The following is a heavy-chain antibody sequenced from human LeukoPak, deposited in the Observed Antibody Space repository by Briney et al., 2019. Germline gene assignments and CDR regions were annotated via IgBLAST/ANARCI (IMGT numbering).Heavy chain of an antibody. D-gene: IGHD1-7*01. CDR2: INHSGST. V-gene: IGHV4-34*01. CDR1: GGSFSGYY. J-gene: IGHJ5*02. CDR3: AREKELELSTHNPFDP. Sequence: PSETLSLTCAVYGGSFSGYYWSWIRQPPGKGLEWIGEINHSGSTNYNPSLKSRVTMSVDTSKNQFSLKLSSVTAADTAVYYCAREKELELSTHNPFDPWGQGTLVTVSS.